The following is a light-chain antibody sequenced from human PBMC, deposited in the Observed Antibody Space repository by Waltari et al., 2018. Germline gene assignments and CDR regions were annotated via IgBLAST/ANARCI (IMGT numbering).Light chain of an antibody. V-gene: IGLV2-14*01. CDR2: EVT. Sequence: QSALTQPASVSGSPGQSITISCTGTTSHVGGYDYVSWYQQRPGKAPKLIIYEVTNRPSGVSDRFSGSKSGNTASLTISGLQTEDEADYYCNSYTSRSILGVFGGGTKLTVL. CDR3: NSYTSRSILGV. CDR1: TSHVGGYDY. J-gene: IGLJ3*02.